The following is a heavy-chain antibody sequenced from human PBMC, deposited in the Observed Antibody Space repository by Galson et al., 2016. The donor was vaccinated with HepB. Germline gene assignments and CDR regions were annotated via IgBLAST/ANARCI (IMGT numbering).Heavy chain of an antibody. CDR1: GFTFDDYS. D-gene: IGHD5-18*01. CDR2: TSWDSGSI. Sequence: SLRLSCAASGFTFDDYSMHWVRLAPGKGLEWVSTTSWDSGSIGYADSVKGRFTISRDNANNSLYLQMHSLRTEDTACYYCAKLGTQYSYGHYTFDYWGQGTLVTVSS. V-gene: IGHV3-9*01. J-gene: IGHJ4*02. CDR3: AKLGTQYSYGHYTFDY.